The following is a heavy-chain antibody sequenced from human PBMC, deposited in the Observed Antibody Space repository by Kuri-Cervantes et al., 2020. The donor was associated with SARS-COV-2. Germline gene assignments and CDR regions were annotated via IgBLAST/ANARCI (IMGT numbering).Heavy chain of an antibody. V-gene: IGHV4-34*01. Sequence: GSLRLSCAVYGGSFSGYYWSWIRQPPGKGLEWIGEINHSGSTNYNPSLKSRVTISVDTSKNQPSLKLSSVTAADTAVYYCARHLGELFYYFDYWGQGTLVTVSS. D-gene: IGHD3-16*01. CDR1: GGSFSGYY. CDR3: ARHLGELFYYFDY. CDR2: INHSGST. J-gene: IGHJ4*02.